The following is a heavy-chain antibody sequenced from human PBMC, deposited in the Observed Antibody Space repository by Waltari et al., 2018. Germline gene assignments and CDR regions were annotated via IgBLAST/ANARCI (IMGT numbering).Heavy chain of an antibody. D-gene: IGHD4-4*01. J-gene: IGHJ6*02. CDR3: ARPLTTVGGYYYYGMDV. CDR1: GGSISSSNW. V-gene: IGHV4-4*02. Sequence: QVQMQESGPGLVKPSGTLSLTCAVSGGSISSSNWWSWVRQPPGKGLEWIGEIYHSGSTNHNPSLKSRVTISVDKSKTQFSLKLSSGTAADTAVYYCARPLTTVGGYYYYGMDVWGQGTTVTVSS. CDR2: IYHSGST.